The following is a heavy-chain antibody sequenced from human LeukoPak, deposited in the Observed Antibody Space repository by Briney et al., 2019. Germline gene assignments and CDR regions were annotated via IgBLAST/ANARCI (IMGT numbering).Heavy chain of an antibody. Sequence: ASVKVSCKASGYTFTNYGFSWVRQAPGQGLEWMGWISAYNGNTNYAQKLQGRVTMTTDTSTSTAYVELRSLRSDDTAVYYCARDTDYYGSGSYFSFSDYWGQGTLVTVSS. J-gene: IGHJ4*02. CDR1: GYTFTNYG. V-gene: IGHV1-18*01. CDR2: ISAYNGNT. D-gene: IGHD3-10*01. CDR3: ARDTDYYGSGSYFSFSDY.